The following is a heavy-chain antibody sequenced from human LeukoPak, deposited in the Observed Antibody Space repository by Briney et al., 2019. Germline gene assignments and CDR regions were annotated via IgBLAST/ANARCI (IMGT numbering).Heavy chain of an antibody. CDR2: INHSGST. CDR1: GGSIRSSYYY. J-gene: IGHJ4*02. CDR3: ALAGIAVAGNPFDY. V-gene: IGHV4-39*07. D-gene: IGHD6-19*01. Sequence: SETLSLTCTVSGGSIRSSYYYWGWIRQPPGKGLEWIGEINHSGSTNYNPSLKSRVTISVDTSKNQFSLKLSSVTAADTAVYYCALAGIAVAGNPFDYWGQGTLVTVSS.